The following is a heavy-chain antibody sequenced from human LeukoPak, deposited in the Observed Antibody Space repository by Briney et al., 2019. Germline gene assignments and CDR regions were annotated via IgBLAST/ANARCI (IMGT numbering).Heavy chain of an antibody. V-gene: IGHV4-34*01. Sequence: SETLSLTCAVYGGSFSGYYWNWIRQPPGKGLEWIGEVYHTGSTNYNPSLKSRVTISVDTSKNQFSLKLTSVTAADTAVYYCARGVRTGYFLYYFDYWGQGTLVTVSS. J-gene: IGHJ4*02. CDR2: VYHTGST. CDR3: ARGVRTGYFLYYFDY. CDR1: GGSFSGYY. D-gene: IGHD3/OR15-3a*01.